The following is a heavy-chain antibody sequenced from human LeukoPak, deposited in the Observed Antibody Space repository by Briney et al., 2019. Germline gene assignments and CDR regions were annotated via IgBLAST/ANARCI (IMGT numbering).Heavy chain of an antibody. CDR1: GGSISNYY. Sequence: PSETLSLTCTVSGGSISNYYWSWIRQPPGKGLEWIGYIYYSGSTYYNPSLKSRVTISVDTSKNQFSLKLSSVTAADTAVYYCARGSSLRSSGFDPWGQGTLVTVSS. J-gene: IGHJ5*02. V-gene: IGHV4-59*06. CDR2: IYYSGST. CDR3: ARGSSLRSSGFDP. D-gene: IGHD3-10*02.